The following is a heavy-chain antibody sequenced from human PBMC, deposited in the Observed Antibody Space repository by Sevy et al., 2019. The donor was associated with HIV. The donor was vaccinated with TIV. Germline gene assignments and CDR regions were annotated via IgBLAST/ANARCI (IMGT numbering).Heavy chain of an antibody. J-gene: IGHJ4*02. Sequence: ASVKVSCKAPGYTFTSYGISWVRQAPGQGLEWMGWISANNGNTNYVQKFQGRVTMTTDTSTTTAYMGLRSLRSDDTAVYYCARDPRTFYYDSSGYGHDYWGQGTLVTVSS. CDR1: GYTFTSYG. CDR3: ARDPRTFYYDSSGYGHDY. D-gene: IGHD3-22*01. V-gene: IGHV1-18*01. CDR2: ISANNGNT.